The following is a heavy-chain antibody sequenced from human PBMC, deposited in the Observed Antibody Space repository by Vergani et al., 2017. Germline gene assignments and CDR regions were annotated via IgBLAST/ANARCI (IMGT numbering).Heavy chain of an antibody. CDR2: ISSDGSNK. CDR1: GLMFNNYG. Sequence: QVQLVESGGGVVQPGRSLRLSCETSGLMFNNYGMHWVRQAPGKGLEWVAVISSDGSNKHYADSVKVRFTISRDNSKNTLYLEMNALRAEDTAVYYCARDFLTRVTTLDYYYMGVWGKGTTVTVSS. CDR3: ARDFLTRVTTLDYYYMGV. V-gene: IGHV3-30*03. J-gene: IGHJ6*03. D-gene: IGHD1-1*01.